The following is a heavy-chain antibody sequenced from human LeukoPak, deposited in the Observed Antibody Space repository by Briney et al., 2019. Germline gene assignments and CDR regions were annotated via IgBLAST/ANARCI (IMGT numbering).Heavy chain of an antibody. J-gene: IGHJ4*02. Sequence: ASVKVTCKASGYTFSIYNMHWVRQAPGQGLEWMGIINPSGGSASDAQKFQGRLTMTRDTSTSTLYMELSSLRSEDTAVYYCAIELTGSFYFDNWGQGTLVTVSS. CDR3: AIELTGSFYFDN. V-gene: IGHV1-46*01. D-gene: IGHD2-8*02. CDR2: INPSGGSA. CDR1: GYTFSIYN.